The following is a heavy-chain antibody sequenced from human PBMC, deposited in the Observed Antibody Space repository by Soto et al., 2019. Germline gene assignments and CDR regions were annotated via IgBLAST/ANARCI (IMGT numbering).Heavy chain of an antibody. V-gene: IGHV1-18*01. J-gene: IGHJ5*02. D-gene: IGHD4-17*01. CDR3: ARDQGNLRTAWFDP. CDR1: GYTFTSYG. CDR2: ISAYNGNT. Sequence: ASVKVSCKAAGYTFTSYGISWVRQAPGQGLEWMGWISAYNGNTNYAQKLQGRVTMTTDTSTSTAYMELRSLRSDDTAVYYCARDQGNLRTAWFDPWGQGTLVTVSS.